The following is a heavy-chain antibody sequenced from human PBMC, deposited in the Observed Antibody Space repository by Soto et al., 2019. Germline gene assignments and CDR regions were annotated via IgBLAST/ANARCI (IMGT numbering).Heavy chain of an antibody. CDR1: GFTFSSNW. D-gene: IGHD3-16*01. Sequence: PGGSLSLSCVVSGFTFSSNWMSWVRQAPGKGLEWLANIKYDGTEKYYGDSVKGRFAISRDNAKNSLYLQMNSLSVDDTAVYYCARGLYSRGYWGQGALVTVSS. CDR2: IKYDGTEK. CDR3: ARGLYSRGY. J-gene: IGHJ4*02. V-gene: IGHV3-7*03.